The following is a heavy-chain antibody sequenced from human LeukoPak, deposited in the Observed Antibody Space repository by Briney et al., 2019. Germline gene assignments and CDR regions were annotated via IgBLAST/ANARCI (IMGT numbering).Heavy chain of an antibody. Sequence: SETLSLTCTVSGGSISSYYWSWIRQPPGKGLEWIGSIYHSGSTYYNPSLKSRVTISVDTSKNQFSLKLSSVTAADTAVYYCARDRRGSWSDFDYWGQGTLVTVSS. CDR2: IYHSGST. CDR1: GGSISSYY. CDR3: ARDRRGSWSDFDY. J-gene: IGHJ4*02. V-gene: IGHV4-38-2*02. D-gene: IGHD6-13*01.